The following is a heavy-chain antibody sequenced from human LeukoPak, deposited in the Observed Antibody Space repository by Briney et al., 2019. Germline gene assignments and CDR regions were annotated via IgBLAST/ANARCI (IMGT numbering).Heavy chain of an antibody. CDR2: IWYDGSNK. V-gene: IGHV3-33*01. CDR1: GFTFSSYG. Sequence: GRSLRLSCAASGFTFSSYGMHWVRQAPGKGLEWVAVIWYDGSNKYYADSVKGRFTISRDNSKNTLYLQMNSLRAEDTAVYYCARLDYGDYYFDYWGQGTLVTVSS. J-gene: IGHJ4*02. CDR3: ARLDYGDYYFDY. D-gene: IGHD4-17*01.